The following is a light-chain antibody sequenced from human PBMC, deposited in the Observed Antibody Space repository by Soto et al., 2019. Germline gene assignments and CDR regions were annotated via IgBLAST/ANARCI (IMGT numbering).Light chain of an antibody. CDR2: DVS. CDR3: CSYAGSYTLV. CDR1: SSDVGGYNY. J-gene: IGLJ2*01. Sequence: QSALTQPRSVSGSPGQSVTISCTGTSSDVGGYNYVSWYQQHPGKAPKLMIYDVSNRPSGVPDRFSGSKSGNTASLTISGLQAEDEGDYYCCSYAGSYTLVFGGGTKLTVL. V-gene: IGLV2-11*01.